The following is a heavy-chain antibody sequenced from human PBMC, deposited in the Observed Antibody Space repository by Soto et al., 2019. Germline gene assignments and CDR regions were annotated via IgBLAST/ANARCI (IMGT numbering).Heavy chain of an antibody. CDR1: GDSISSGGNS. CDR2: IYNSGNT. D-gene: IGHD6-13*01. V-gene: IGHV4-30-2*01. CDR3: ARGRAGGTFNF. J-gene: IGHJ4*02. Sequence: QLQLQESGSGLVKPSQTLSLTCAVSGDSISSGGNSWSWIRQPPGKGLEWIGYIYNSGNTYYNPSLKSRVTRSRDRSKNQVSLNLNSVTAADTAVYYCARGRAGGTFNFWGQGTLVTVSS.